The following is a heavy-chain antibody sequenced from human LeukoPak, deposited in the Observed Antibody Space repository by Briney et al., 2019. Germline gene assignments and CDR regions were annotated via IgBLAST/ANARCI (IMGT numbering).Heavy chain of an antibody. D-gene: IGHD2-8*01. CDR1: GGSISSYY. Sequence: SETLSLTCTVSGGSISSYYWSWIRQPPGKGLEWIGYIYYSGSTNYNPSLKSRVTISVDTPKNQFSLKVRSVTAADTAVYYCARLRGYCINDVCSSDRFSDYWGQGTLVTVSS. V-gene: IGHV4-59*01. CDR2: IYYSGST. CDR3: ARLRGYCINDVCSSDRFSDY. J-gene: IGHJ4*02.